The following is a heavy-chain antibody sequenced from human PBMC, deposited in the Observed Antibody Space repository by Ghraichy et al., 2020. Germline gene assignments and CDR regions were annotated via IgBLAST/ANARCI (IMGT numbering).Heavy chain of an antibody. Sequence: SCAASGFTFSSYWMSWVRQAPGKGLEWVANIKQDGSEKYYVDSVKGRFTISRDNAKNSLYLQMNSLRAEDTAVYYCARSAPNWNDERGLDYWGQGTLVTVSS. J-gene: IGHJ4*02. CDR3: ARSAPNWNDERGLDY. CDR2: IKQDGSEK. V-gene: IGHV3-7*01. D-gene: IGHD1-20*01. CDR1: GFTFSSYW.